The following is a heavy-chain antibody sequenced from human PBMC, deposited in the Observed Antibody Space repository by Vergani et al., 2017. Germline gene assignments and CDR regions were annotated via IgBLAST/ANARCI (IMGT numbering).Heavy chain of an antibody. CDR1: GGSMSGYY. Sequence: QVRLQESGPGLVKPSETLSLTCRVSGGSMSGYYWSWIRQPPGKELEWIGYMYHSGSTNYNPSLETRVTISGDTSKNQSALKLNYVTAADTAVYYCGRVADFYGLGSRLLDLWGQGILVTVSS. V-gene: IGHV4-59*01. CDR2: MYHSGST. D-gene: IGHD3-10*01. J-gene: IGHJ5*02. CDR3: GRVADFYGLGSRLLDL.